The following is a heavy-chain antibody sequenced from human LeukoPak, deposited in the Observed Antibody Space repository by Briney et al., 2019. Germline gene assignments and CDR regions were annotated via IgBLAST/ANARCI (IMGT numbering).Heavy chain of an antibody. J-gene: IGHJ4*02. V-gene: IGHV4-59*08. CDR2: IYYSGST. D-gene: IGHD2-2*01. Sequence: SETLSLTCTVSGGSISSYYWSWIRHPPGNGLEWIGYIYYSGSTNYNPSLKSRVTISVDTSKNQFSLKLSSVTAADTAVYYCARRRVVPAARYDYWGQGTLVTVSS. CDR1: GGSISSYY. CDR3: ARRRVVPAARYDY.